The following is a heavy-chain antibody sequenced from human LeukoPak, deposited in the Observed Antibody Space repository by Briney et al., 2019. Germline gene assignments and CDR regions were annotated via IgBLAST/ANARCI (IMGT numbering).Heavy chain of an antibody. V-gene: IGHV3-23*01. J-gene: IGHJ6*03. CDR3: AKGAHSSSWYIGYTDV. CDR1: GFTFSNAW. CDR2: ISGSGGST. D-gene: IGHD6-13*01. Sequence: GGSLRLSCAASGFTFSNAWMSWVRQAPGKGLEWVSAISGSGGSTYYADSVKGRFTISRDNSKNTLYLQMNSLRAEDTAVYYCAKGAHSSSWYIGYTDVWGKGTTVTVSS.